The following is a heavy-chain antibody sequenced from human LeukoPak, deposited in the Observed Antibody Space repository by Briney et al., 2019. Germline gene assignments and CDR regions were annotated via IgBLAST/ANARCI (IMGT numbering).Heavy chain of an antibody. V-gene: IGHV3-30*18. CDR1: GFTFSDYY. CDR3: AKDLRRRYYFGSGSRGGTFDI. J-gene: IGHJ3*02. D-gene: IGHD3-10*01. CDR2: ISYDGTNK. Sequence: GGSLRLSCAASGFTFSDYYMSWIRQAPGKGLEWVAVISYDGTNKYYADSVKGRFTISRDNSKNTLYLQMNSLRAEDTAVYYCAKDLRRRYYFGSGSRGGTFDIWGQGTMVTVSS.